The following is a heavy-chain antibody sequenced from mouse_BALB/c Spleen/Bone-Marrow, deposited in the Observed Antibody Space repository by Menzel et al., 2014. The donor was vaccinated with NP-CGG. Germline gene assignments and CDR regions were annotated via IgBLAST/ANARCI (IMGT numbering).Heavy chain of an antibody. D-gene: IGHD2-1*01. V-gene: IGHV1S81*02. CDR3: ARCYYGNYFDY. J-gene: IGHJ2*01. CDR2: INPSNGRT. CDR1: GYTFTSYW. Sequence: QVQLQQSGAELVKPGASVKLSCKASGYTFTSYWMHWVKQRPGQGLEWIGEINPSNGRTNYNEKFKSKATLTVDKSSITAYMQLSSLTSEDSAVYYCARCYYGNYFDYWGQSTTLTVSS.